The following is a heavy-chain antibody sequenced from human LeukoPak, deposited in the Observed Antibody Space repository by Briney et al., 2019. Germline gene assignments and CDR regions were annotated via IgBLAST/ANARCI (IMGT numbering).Heavy chain of an antibody. V-gene: IGHV4-34*01. Sequence: SETLSLTCAVYGGSFSGYYWSWIRQPPGKGLEWIGEINHSGSTNYNPSLKSRVTISVDTSKNQFSLKLSSVTAADTAVYYCARQSSSSQHFDYWGQGTLVTVSS. CDR1: GGSFSGYY. D-gene: IGHD6-6*01. J-gene: IGHJ4*02. CDR3: ARQSSSSQHFDY. CDR2: INHSGST.